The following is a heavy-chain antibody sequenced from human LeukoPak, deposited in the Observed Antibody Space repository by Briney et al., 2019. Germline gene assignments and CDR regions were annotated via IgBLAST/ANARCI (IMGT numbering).Heavy chain of an antibody. D-gene: IGHD6-13*01. CDR3: ARSSDPYSTTWYEIFDP. Sequence: SETLSLTCSVSGGSISSGTYYWSWIRQPAGNGLEWIGRIYTSGSTHYNPSLKSRVTISADTSKNHFSLKMSSVTAADTAVYYCARSSDPYSTTWYEIFDPWGQGTLVTVSS. J-gene: IGHJ5*02. V-gene: IGHV4-61*02. CDR1: GGSISSGTYY. CDR2: IYTSGST.